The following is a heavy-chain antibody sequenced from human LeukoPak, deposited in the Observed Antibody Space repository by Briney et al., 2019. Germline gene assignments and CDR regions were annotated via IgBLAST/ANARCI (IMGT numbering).Heavy chain of an antibody. CDR3: ASLVYGSGSYGVDY. Sequence: GGSLRLSCAASGFTFSNYWMSWVRQAPGKGLEWVANIKQDGSEKWYVDSVKGRFTISRDNAKNSLYLQMNSLRAEDTAVYYCASLVYGSGSYGVDYWGQGTLVTVSS. CDR1: GFTFSNYW. J-gene: IGHJ4*02. D-gene: IGHD3-10*01. V-gene: IGHV3-7*03. CDR2: IKQDGSEK.